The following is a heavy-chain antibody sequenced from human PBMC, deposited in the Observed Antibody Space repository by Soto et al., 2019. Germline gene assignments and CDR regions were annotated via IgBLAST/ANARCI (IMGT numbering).Heavy chain of an antibody. Sequence: AASVKVSCKASGGTFSSYAISWVRQAPGQGLEWMGGIIPIFGTANYAQKFQGRVTITADKSTSTAYMELSSLRSEDTAVYYCASYGGNPTGTLDYWGQGTLVTVSS. V-gene: IGHV1-69*06. CDR1: GGTFSSYA. CDR3: ASYGGNPTGTLDY. CDR2: IIPIFGTA. J-gene: IGHJ4*02. D-gene: IGHD4-17*01.